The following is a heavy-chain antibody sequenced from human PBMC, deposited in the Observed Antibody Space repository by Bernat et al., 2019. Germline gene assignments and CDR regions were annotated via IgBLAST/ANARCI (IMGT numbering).Heavy chain of an antibody. V-gene: IGHV3-48*02. CDR3: ARGPLRLVDY. CDR1: GFTFSSYS. Sequence: EVQLVESGGGLVQPGGSLRLSCAASGFTFSSYSMNWVRQAPGKGLEWVSYISSSSTIYYADSVKGRFTISRDNAKNSLYLQMNSLRDEDTAVYYCARGPLRLVDYWGQGTLVTVSS. D-gene: IGHD3-9*01. CDR2: ISSSSTI. J-gene: IGHJ4*02.